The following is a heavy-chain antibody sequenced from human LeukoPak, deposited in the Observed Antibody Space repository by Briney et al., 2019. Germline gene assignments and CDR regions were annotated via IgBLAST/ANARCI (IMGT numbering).Heavy chain of an antibody. CDR3: ARSRDYAEWFDP. V-gene: IGHV4-4*07. CDR2: IYTSGST. D-gene: IGHD4-17*01. CDR1: GGSISSYS. Sequence: SETLSLTCTVSGGSISSYSWNWIRQPARKGLEWIGRIYTSGSTNYNPSLKSRVTMSVDTSKNQFSLKLSSVTAADTAVYYCARSRDYAEWFDPWGQGTLVTISS. J-gene: IGHJ5*02.